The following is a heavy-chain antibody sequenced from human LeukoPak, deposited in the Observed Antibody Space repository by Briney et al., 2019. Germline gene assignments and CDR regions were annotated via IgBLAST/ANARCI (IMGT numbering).Heavy chain of an antibody. CDR1: GFTFTNSA. CDR2: INDVASHI. J-gene: IGHJ4*02. CDR3: ARDSPITIFGVVITFDY. Sequence: GGSLRLSCAASGFTFTNSAMNWVRQAPGKGLEWVSSINDVASHIYYADSVKGRFTISRDNAKNSVSLQMNNLRAEDTGVYFCARDSPITIFGVVITFDYWGQGTLVTVSS. D-gene: IGHD3-3*01. V-gene: IGHV3-21*04.